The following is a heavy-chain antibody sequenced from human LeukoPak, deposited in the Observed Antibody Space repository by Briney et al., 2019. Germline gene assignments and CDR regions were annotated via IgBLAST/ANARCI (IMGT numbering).Heavy chain of an antibody. V-gene: IGHV2-5*01. CDR1: GFSLSTSGVA. CDR2: NYWNDDK. CDR3: AHSLYDSSGYYYFDY. J-gene: IGHJ4*02. Sequence: SGPTLVKPTQTLTLTCTFSGFSLSTSGVAVGWIRQPPGKALEWLALNYWNDDKRYSPSLKSRLTITKDTSKYRVVLTMNNMDPVDTATYYCAHSLYDSSGYYYFDYWGQGTLVTVSS. D-gene: IGHD3-22*01.